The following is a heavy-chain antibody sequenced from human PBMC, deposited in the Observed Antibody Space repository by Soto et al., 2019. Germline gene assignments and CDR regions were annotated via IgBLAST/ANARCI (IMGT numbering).Heavy chain of an antibody. CDR3: AKVACGGDCYGEFDY. V-gene: IGHV3-30*18. CDR2: ISYDGSNK. Sequence: LRLYCAASGFTFSSYGMHWVRQAPGKGLEWVAVISYDGSNKYYADSVKGRFTISRDNSKNTLYLQMNSLRAEDTAVYYCAKVACGGDCYGEFDYWGQGTLVTVSS. D-gene: IGHD2-21*02. J-gene: IGHJ4*02. CDR1: GFTFSSYG.